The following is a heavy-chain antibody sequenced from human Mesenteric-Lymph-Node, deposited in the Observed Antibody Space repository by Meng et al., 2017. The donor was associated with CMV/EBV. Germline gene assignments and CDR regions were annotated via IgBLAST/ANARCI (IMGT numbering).Heavy chain of an antibody. CDR1: SGSIINYY. Sequence: GSLRLSCTVPSGSIINYYWGWVRQPPGKGLEWFGYIYYSGTTNYNPSLKSRVTISIDTSKNQFSLKLTTVTAADTAVYYCARDFRGLNYALDYWGQGTLVTVSS. D-gene: IGHD3-10*01. V-gene: IGHV4-59*01. CDR2: IYYSGTT. J-gene: IGHJ4*02. CDR3: ARDFRGLNYALDY.